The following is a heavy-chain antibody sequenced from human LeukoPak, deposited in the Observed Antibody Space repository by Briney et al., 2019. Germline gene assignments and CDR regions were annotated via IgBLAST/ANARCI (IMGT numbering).Heavy chain of an antibody. V-gene: IGHV1-18*04. CDR1: GYTFTSYG. D-gene: IGHD6-19*01. CDR3: ARECCGGQQWLAPAFDYYYYGMDV. Sequence: ASVKVSCKASGYTFTSYGISWVRQAPGQGLEWMGWIRAYNGNTNYAQKLQGRVTMTTDTSTSTAYMELRSLRSDDTAVYYCARECCGGQQWLAPAFDYYYYGMDVWGKGTTVTVSS. CDR2: IRAYNGNT. J-gene: IGHJ6*04.